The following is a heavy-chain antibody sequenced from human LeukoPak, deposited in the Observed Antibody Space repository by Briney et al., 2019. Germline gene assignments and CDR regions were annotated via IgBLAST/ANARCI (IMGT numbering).Heavy chain of an antibody. CDR2: IYYTGST. Sequence: SETLSLTCTVSGGSLSSYYWTWIRQPPGKGLEWIGYIYYTGSTSYNPSLKSRVTISVQTSKNQFSLKLSSVTAADTAVYYCARGFRGVFDYWGQGTLVTVSS. CDR1: GGSLSSYY. V-gene: IGHV4-59*01. CDR3: ARGFRGVFDY. J-gene: IGHJ4*02. D-gene: IGHD3-10*01.